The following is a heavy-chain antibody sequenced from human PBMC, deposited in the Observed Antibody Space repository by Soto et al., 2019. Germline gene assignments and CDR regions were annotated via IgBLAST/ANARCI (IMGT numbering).Heavy chain of an antibody. CDR3: TTGDNWNEVFYFDY. CDR2: IKSKTDGGTT. Sequence: GGSLRLSCAASGFTFSNAWMSWVRQAPGKGLEWVGRIKSKTDGGTTDYAAPVKGRFTISRDDSKNTLYLQMNSLKTEDTAVYYCTTGDNWNEVFYFDYWGQGTLVTVSS. CDR1: GFTFSNAW. V-gene: IGHV3-15*01. J-gene: IGHJ4*02. D-gene: IGHD1-1*01.